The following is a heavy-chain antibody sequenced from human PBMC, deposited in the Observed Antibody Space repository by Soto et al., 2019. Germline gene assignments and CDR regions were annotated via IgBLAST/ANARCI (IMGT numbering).Heavy chain of an antibody. D-gene: IGHD2-2*01. V-gene: IGHV4-30-2*01. CDR3: ARQVPATTDWLDP. J-gene: IGHJ5*02. Sequence: SETLSLTCTVSGDSLSSGGYTWNWIRQPPGKGLEWIGYIYYSGSTYYNPSLKSRVTISIDRSKNQFSLNLSSVTAADTAVYYCARQVPATTDWLDPWGQGNLVTVS. CDR2: IYYSGST. CDR1: GDSLSSGGYT.